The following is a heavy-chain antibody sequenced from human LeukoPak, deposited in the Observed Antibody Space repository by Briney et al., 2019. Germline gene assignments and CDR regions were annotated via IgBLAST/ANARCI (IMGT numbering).Heavy chain of an antibody. D-gene: IGHD5-18*01. CDR3: ASQVDTAMGDFDY. Sequence: SETLSLTCTVSGGSISSSSYYWGWIRQPPGKGLEWIGSIYCSGSTYYNPSLKSRVTISVDTSKNQFSLKLSSVTAADTAVYYCASQVDTAMGDFDYWGQGTLVTVSS. V-gene: IGHV4-39*07. CDR2: IYCSGST. CDR1: GGSISSSSYY. J-gene: IGHJ4*02.